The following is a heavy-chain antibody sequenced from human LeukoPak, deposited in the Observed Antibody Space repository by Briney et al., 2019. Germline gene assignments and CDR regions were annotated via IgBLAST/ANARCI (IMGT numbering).Heavy chain of an antibody. V-gene: IGHV4-4*07. CDR2: MYISGST. J-gene: IGHJ5*02. Sequence: PSETLSLTCTVSGDSISSYYWSWIGQPAGKGLEWIGRMYISGSTNYNPSLKSRVTMSVDTSKNQFSLKLSSVTAADTAIYYCARDPYNSNWFDPWGQGTLVTVSS. CDR1: GDSISSYY. D-gene: IGHD1-1*01. CDR3: ARDPYNSNWFDP.